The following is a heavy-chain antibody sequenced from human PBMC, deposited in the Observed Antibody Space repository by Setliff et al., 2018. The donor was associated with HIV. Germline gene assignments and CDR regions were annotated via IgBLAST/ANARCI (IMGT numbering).Heavy chain of an antibody. D-gene: IGHD2-15*01. V-gene: IGHV4-39*01. CDR2: IYYSGST. CDR3: ARLSVVVVAASYNWFDP. Sequence: SETLSLTCTVSGGSISSSSYYWGWIRQPPGKGLEWIGSIYYSGSTYYNPSLKSRVTISVDTSKNQFSLELSSVTAADTAVYYCARLSVVVVAASYNWFDPWAREPWSPSPQ. J-gene: IGHJ5*02. CDR1: GGSISSSSYY.